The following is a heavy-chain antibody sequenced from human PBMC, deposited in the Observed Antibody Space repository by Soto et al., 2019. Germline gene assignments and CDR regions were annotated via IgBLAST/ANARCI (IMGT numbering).Heavy chain of an antibody. Sequence: QVQLQQWGAGLLKPSETLSLTCAVYGGSLSGYYWTWIRQPPGKGLEWIGEINRSVYTDSNPSLKSRLTQPVARPIIQVPRRLRSPPAGATAVYYCARGAGEETPQWLGNTYYTRRDVWCQGSTVTVS. CDR2: INRSVYT. CDR1: GGSLSGYY. CDR3: ARGAGEETPQWLGNTYYTRRDV. J-gene: IGHJ6*02. V-gene: IGHV4-34*01. D-gene: IGHD3-22*01.